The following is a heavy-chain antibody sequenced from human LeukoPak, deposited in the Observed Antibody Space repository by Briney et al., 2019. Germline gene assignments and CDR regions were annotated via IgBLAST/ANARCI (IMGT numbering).Heavy chain of an antibody. J-gene: IGHJ4*02. V-gene: IGHV1-69*05. Sequence: WVKVSCKASGGTFSSYAISWVRQAPGQGLEWMGGIIPIFGTANYAQKFQGRVTITTDESTSTAYMELSSLRSEDTAVYYCARDPANYYGSGSYFRYWGQGTLVTVSS. CDR3: ARDPANYYGSGSYFRY. D-gene: IGHD3-10*01. CDR2: IIPIFGTA. CDR1: GGTFSSYA.